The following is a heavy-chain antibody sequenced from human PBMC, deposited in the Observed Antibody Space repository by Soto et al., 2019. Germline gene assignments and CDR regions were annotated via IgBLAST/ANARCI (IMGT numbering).Heavy chain of an antibody. CDR3: AKGGRQWLVTSDFNY. D-gene: IGHD6-19*01. CDR1: GFTFSDYA. CDR2: VSHDGRNT. Sequence: VQLVESGGGVVQPGRSLRLSCAASGFTFSDYAMHWVRQAPGKGLEWVAVVSHDGRNTHYADSVKGRFTISRDSFENTVSPEITSLSAEDTAVYYCAKGGRQWLVTSDFNYWCQGALVTVSS. J-gene: IGHJ4*02. V-gene: IGHV3-30*18.